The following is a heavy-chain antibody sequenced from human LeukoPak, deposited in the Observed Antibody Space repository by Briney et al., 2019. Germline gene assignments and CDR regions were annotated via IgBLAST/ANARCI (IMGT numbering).Heavy chain of an antibody. D-gene: IGHD2-2*01. CDR2: IYHSGST. Sequence: SETLSLTCAVSDYSISSGYYWGWIRQPPGKGLEWIGSIYHSGSTYYNPSLKSRVTISVDTSKNQFSLKLSSVTAADTAVYYCARVEYCSSTSCFMEIDYWGQGTLVTVSS. CDR3: ARVEYCSSTSCFMEIDY. V-gene: IGHV4-38-2*01. J-gene: IGHJ4*02. CDR1: DYSISSGYY.